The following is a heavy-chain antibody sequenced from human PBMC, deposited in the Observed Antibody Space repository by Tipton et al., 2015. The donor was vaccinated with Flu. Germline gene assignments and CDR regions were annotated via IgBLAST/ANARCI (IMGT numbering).Heavy chain of an antibody. Sequence: QLVQSGAEVKKPGASVKVSCKASGYTFTSYYMHWVRQAPGQGLEWMGIINPSDGSTSYAQKFQGRVTITADKSTSTAYMELSSLRSEDTAVYYCARDLGPAYCSSTSCYASAFDIWGQGTMVTISS. CDR3: ARDLGPAYCSSTSCYASAFDI. D-gene: IGHD2-2*01. CDR2: INPSDGST. J-gene: IGHJ3*02. V-gene: IGHV1-46*01. CDR1: GYTFTSYY.